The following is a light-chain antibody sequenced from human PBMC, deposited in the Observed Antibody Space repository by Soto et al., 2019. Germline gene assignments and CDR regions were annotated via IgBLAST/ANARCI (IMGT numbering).Light chain of an antibody. Sequence: EIVLTQSPDPLSLSPGDRATLSCRSSQSVTNNQFAWFRQKPGQAPRLLIWGVSNRATGIPDRFSGSWSGTEFTLTISSLQSEDVAVYYCQQYNNWPPLLGQGTRLEIK. J-gene: IGKJ5*01. V-gene: IGKV3D-15*01. CDR1: QSVTNN. CDR2: GVS. CDR3: QQYNNWPPL.